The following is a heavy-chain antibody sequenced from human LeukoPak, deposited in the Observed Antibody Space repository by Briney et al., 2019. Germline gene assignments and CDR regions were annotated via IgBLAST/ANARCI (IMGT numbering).Heavy chain of an antibody. Sequence: PGGSLRLSCAASGFTFSSYWMSWVRQAPGKGLEWVANIKQDGSEKYYVDSVKGRFAISRDNAKNSLYLQMNSLRAEDTAVYYCAREVGATPPYYYYYMDVWGKGTTVTVSS. J-gene: IGHJ6*03. CDR2: IKQDGSEK. CDR1: GFTFSSYW. D-gene: IGHD1-26*01. CDR3: AREVGATPPYYYYYMDV. V-gene: IGHV3-7*01.